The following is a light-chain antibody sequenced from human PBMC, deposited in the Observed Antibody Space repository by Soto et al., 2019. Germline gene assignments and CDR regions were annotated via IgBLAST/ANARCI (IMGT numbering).Light chain of an antibody. CDR1: QDISRF. Sequence: DVQIAQSPSAMSASVGDRVTIACRASQDISRFVAWFQHKPGRAPERLIYETSNLQPGVPSRFSGSGSGTEFTLAISGLQPEDFATYYCLQHNTYPYTFGQGTRLEIK. V-gene: IGKV1-17*03. CDR2: ETS. CDR3: LQHNTYPYT. J-gene: IGKJ5*01.